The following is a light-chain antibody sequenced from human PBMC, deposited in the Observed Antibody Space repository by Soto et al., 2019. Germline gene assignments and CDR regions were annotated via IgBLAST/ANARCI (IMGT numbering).Light chain of an antibody. CDR2: NAS. V-gene: IGKV3-11*01. Sequence: EIVLTQSPATLSLSPGERAILPCRASQSVSTFLAWFQTNPGQPPRILIYNASNRTTGIPARFSGSGSGTEFKLTISRLDTEDFAVHECQQQSNWTITFGQGTRLEIK. CDR3: QQQSNWTIT. J-gene: IGKJ5*01. CDR1: QSVSTF.